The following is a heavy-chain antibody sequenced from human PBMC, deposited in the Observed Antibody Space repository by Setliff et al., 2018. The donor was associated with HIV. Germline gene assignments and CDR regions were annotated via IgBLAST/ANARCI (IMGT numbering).Heavy chain of an antibody. Sequence: GGSLRLSCSASGFTFSSYAMGWVRQAPGKGLEWVSAISGSGVSTYYAASVKGLFTISRDNSKNTLYLQSTSLRAEDTSVYYCAKDIADYGGNSLYYYYGMDGWGQGTTVTV. CDR1: GFTFSSYA. CDR2: ISGSGVST. D-gene: IGHD4-17*01. V-gene: IGHV3-23*01. J-gene: IGHJ6*02. CDR3: AKDIADYGGNSLYYYYGMDG.